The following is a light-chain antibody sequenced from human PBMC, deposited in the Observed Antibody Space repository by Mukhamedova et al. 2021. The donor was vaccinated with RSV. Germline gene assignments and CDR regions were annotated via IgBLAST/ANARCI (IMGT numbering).Light chain of an antibody. Sequence: WYQRRVHGKAPRLLIYAASTLESGVPSRFSGGGSGTDFTLTITSLQPEDFASYYCQQYYNTWLTFGGGTKVEIK. J-gene: IGKJ4*01. CDR3: QQYYNTWLT. V-gene: IGKV1-NL1*01. CDR2: AAS.